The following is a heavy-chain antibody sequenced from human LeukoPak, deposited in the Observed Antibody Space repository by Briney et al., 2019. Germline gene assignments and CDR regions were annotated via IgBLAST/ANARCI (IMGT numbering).Heavy chain of an antibody. CDR3: VIGFSGVVGDQ. CDR1: GGSFSGYC. Sequence: PSETLSLTCAAYGGSFSGYCWSWIRLPPRKGLEWIGEIKDGGVTNYNPSLRSRVTISTDTSNNPSSLKRHSATAADTATYYCVIGFSGVVGDQWGQGSRVTVSS. J-gene: IGHJ4*02. V-gene: IGHV4-34*01. D-gene: IGHD3-10*01. CDR2: IKDGGVT.